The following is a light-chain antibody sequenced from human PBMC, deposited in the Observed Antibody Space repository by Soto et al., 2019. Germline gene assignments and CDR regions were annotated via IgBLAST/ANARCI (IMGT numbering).Light chain of an antibody. Sequence: DIVMTQSPDSLAVSLGERATINCKSSQSVLYSSNNKNYLGWYQQKSGQPPKLLIYWASTRESGVPDRFSGSGSGTDFTLTISSLQAEDVAVYYCQQNYSTPLTCGPGTKVDIK. CDR2: WAS. J-gene: IGKJ3*01. CDR1: QSVLYSSNNKNY. CDR3: QQNYSTPLT. V-gene: IGKV4-1*01.